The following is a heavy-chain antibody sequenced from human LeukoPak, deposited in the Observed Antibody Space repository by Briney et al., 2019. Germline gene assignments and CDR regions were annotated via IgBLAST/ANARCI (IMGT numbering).Heavy chain of an antibody. V-gene: IGHV1-18*01. Sequence: ASVKVSCKAAGDTCTSYGISWVRQAPGQGLEWMGWISAYNGNTNYAQKLQGRVTMTTDTSTSTAYMELRSLRSDDTAVYYCGRVGATNFDYWGQGTLVTVSS. CDR2: ISAYNGNT. D-gene: IGHD1-26*01. CDR3: GRVGATNFDY. CDR1: GDTCTSYG. J-gene: IGHJ4*02.